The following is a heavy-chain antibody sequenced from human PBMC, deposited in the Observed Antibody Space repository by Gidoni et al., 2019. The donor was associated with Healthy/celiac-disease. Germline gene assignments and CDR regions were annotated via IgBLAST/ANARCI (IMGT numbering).Heavy chain of an antibody. D-gene: IGHD1-7*01. CDR1: GFTFSSYG. CDR3: AREWELELQAVDI. CDR2: IWYDGSNK. J-gene: IGHJ3*02. V-gene: IGHV3-33*01. Sequence: QVQLVESGGGVVQPGRSLRLYCAASGFTFSSYGMHWFRQAPGKGLEWVAVIWYDGSNKYYADSVKGRFTISRDNSKNTLDMRMNSRRAEDTAVYYCAREWELELQAVDIWGQGTMVTVSS.